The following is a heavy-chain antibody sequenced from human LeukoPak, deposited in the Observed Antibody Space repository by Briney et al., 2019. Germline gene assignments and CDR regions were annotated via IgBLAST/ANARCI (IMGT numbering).Heavy chain of an antibody. J-gene: IGHJ6*03. CDR3: SIAASRAPYYYMDV. Sequence: SETLSLTCTVSGYSISNGYYWGWIRQPPGKGLEWIGTMFHSGSTNYNPSLKSRVTISVDTSKNQFSLKLSSVTAADTAVYYCSIAASRAPYYYMDVWGKGTTVTVSS. CDR2: MFHSGST. D-gene: IGHD6-13*01. CDR1: GYSISNGYY. V-gene: IGHV4-38-2*02.